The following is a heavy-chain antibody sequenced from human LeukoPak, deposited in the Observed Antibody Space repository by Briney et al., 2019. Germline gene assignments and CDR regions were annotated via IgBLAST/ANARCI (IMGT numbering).Heavy chain of an antibody. D-gene: IGHD5-18*01. V-gene: IGHV1-69*04. CDR2: IIPFLGVA. J-gene: IGHJ5*01. CDR3: ARLDLDTPMGDS. CDR1: GGTFSNYG. Sequence: ASVRLSCKASGGTFSNYGSSWVRQAPGLGLEWMGRIIPFLGVAKSAQKFQGRVTITADTSTSTAYMELTSLTSEDTAIYYCARLDLDTPMGDSWGRGTLVTVSS.